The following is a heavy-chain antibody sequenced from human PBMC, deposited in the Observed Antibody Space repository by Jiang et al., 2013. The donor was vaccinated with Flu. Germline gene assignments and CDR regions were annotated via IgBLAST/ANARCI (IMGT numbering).Heavy chain of an antibody. Sequence: FSGFSLSTSGMCVSWIRQPPGKALEWLALIDWDDDKYYSTSLKTRLTISKDTSKNQVVLTMTNMDPVDTATYYCARAQGYGSGLDYWGQGTLVTVSS. D-gene: IGHD2-15*01. CDR3: ARAQGYGSGLDY. J-gene: IGHJ4*02. CDR2: IDWDDDK. V-gene: IGHV2-70*01. CDR1: GFSLSTSGMC.